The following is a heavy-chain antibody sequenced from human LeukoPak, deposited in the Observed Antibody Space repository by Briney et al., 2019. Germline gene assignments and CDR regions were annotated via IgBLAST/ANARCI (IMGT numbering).Heavy chain of an antibody. V-gene: IGHV1-24*01. Sequence: GSSVKVSCKVSGYTLTELSMHWVRQAPGKGLEWMGGFDPEDGETIYAQKFQGRVTMTEDTSTDTAYMELSSLRSEDTAVYYCARHVGPSMSSSWYDPAFDYWGQGTLVTVSS. CDR3: ARHVGPSMSSSWYDPAFDY. CDR2: FDPEDGET. CDR1: GYTLTELS. J-gene: IGHJ4*02. D-gene: IGHD6-13*01.